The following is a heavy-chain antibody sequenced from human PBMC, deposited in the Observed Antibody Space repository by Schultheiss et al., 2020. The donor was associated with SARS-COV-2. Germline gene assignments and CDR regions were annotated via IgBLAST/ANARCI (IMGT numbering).Heavy chain of an antibody. Sequence: SETLSLTCAVSGYSISSTNWWSWIRQPPGKGLEWIGEINHSGSTNYNPSLKSRVTISVDTSKNQFSLILNSVTAVDTAVYYCAREKNWFDPWGQGMLVTVSS. J-gene: IGHJ5*02. V-gene: IGHV4-4*02. CDR3: AREKNWFDP. CDR1: GYSISSTNW. D-gene: IGHD2/OR15-2a*01. CDR2: INHSGST.